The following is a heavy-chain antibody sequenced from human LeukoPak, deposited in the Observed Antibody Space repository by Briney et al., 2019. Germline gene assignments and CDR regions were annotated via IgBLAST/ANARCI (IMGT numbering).Heavy chain of an antibody. Sequence: ASVKVSCKASGYTFTSYGISWVRQAPGQGLEWMGGIIPIFGTANYAQKFQGRVTITADESTSTAYMELSSLRSEDTAVYYCARDQVEAGGYYYYYYGMDVWGQGTTVTVSS. J-gene: IGHJ6*02. D-gene: IGHD6-13*01. CDR1: GYTFTSYG. CDR2: IIPIFGTA. V-gene: IGHV1-69*13. CDR3: ARDQVEAGGYYYYYYGMDV.